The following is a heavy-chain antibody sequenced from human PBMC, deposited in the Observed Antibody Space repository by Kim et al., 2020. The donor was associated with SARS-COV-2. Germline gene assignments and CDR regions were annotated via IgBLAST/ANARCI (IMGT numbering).Heavy chain of an antibody. CDR1: GGTFSSYA. V-gene: IGHV1-69*13. CDR3: ARDWEGNWNDGVGAFDI. D-gene: IGHD1-1*01. Sequence: SVKVSCKASGGTFSSYAISWVRQAPGQGLEWMGGIIPIFGTANYAQKFQGRVTITADESTSTAYMELSSLRSEDTAVYYCARDWEGNWNDGVGAFDIWGQGTMVTVSS. J-gene: IGHJ3*02. CDR2: IIPIFGTA.